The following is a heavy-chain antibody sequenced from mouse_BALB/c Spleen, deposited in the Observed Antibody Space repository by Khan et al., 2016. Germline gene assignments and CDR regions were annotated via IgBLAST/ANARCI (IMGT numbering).Heavy chain of an antibody. D-gene: IGHD2-4*01. CDR2: IWGDGST. J-gene: IGHJ3*01. CDR1: GFSLNGFG. Sequence: QVQLKQSGPGLVAPSQSLSITCTVSGFSLNGFGVNWVRQPPGKGLEWLGMIWGDGSTDYNSALKSRLSISKDNSKSQVFLKMNSLQTDDTASYYCAGYYDYDGGFGYWGQGTLVTVSA. V-gene: IGHV2-6-7*01. CDR3: AGYYDYDGGFGY.